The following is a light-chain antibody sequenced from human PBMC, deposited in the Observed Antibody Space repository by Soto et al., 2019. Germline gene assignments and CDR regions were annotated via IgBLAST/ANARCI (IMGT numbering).Light chain of an antibody. J-gene: IGLJ3*02. CDR1: SSDVGSYNR. V-gene: IGLV2-18*02. CDR2: EVT. Sequence: HSALTQPPSVSGSPGQSVTISCTGTSSDVGSYNRVSWYQQPPGTAPKLMIYEVTNRPSGVPNRFSASKSGNTASLTISGLQAEDEADYYCTSYTSSRTWVFGGGTKLTVL. CDR3: TSYTSSRTWV.